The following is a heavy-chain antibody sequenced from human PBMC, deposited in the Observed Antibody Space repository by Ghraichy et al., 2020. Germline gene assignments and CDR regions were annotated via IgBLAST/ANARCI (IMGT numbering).Heavy chain of an antibody. J-gene: IGHJ6*02. V-gene: IGHV3-48*02. CDR1: EFTFSSYS. Sequence: GWSLRLSCAASEFTFSSYSMNWVRQAPCKGMEWVSYIISGSSTIYYADSVKGRLTISRDNAKNSLYLQMKSLRDEDSAVYYCARVIVGLAPYYYYYGMDVWGQGTTVTVSS. CDR3: ARVIVGLAPYYYYYGMDV. CDR2: IISGSSTI. D-gene: IGHD1-26*01.